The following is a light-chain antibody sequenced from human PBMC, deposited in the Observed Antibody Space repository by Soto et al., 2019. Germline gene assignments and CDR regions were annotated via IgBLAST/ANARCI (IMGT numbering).Light chain of an antibody. V-gene: IGKV3-11*01. Sequence: DIVLTQSPATLSLSPGERATLSCRASQSVSSYLAWYQQKPGQAPRLLIYDASNRATGIPARFSGSGSGTDFTLTISSLEPEDFAVYYCQQRSNWPPITFGHGTRLEIK. CDR2: DAS. CDR3: QQRSNWPPIT. J-gene: IGKJ5*01. CDR1: QSVSSY.